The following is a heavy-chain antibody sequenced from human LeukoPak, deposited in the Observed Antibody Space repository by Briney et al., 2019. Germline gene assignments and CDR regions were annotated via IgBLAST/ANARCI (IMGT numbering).Heavy chain of an antibody. Sequence: GGSLRLSCAASGFSFSTYGMYWVRQAPGKGLEWVAFIWYDGTNKYYADSVRGRFTISRDNSKKTLYLQMNSLRAEDTAVYYCAKDPNYYGSGTVPDYWGQGTLITVSS. CDR1: GFSFSTYG. V-gene: IGHV3-30*02. CDR2: IWYDGTNK. J-gene: IGHJ4*02. CDR3: AKDPNYYGSGTVPDY. D-gene: IGHD3-10*01.